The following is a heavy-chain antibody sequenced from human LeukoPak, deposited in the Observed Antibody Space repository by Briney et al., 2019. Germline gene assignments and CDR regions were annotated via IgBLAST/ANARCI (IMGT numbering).Heavy chain of an antibody. CDR2: INHSGST. V-gene: IGHV4-34*01. J-gene: IGHJ6*02. CDR3: ARAQFYYYYGMDV. CDR1: SGSFSGYY. Sequence: PSETLSLTCAVYSGSFSGYYWSWIRQPPGKGLEWIGEINHSGSTNYNPSLKSRVTISVDTSKNQFSLKLSSVTAADTAVYYCARAQFYYYYGMDVWGQGTTVTVSS.